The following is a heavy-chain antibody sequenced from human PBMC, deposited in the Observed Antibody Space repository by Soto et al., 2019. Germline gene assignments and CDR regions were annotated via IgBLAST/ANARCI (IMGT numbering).Heavy chain of an antibody. D-gene: IGHD2-15*01. CDR3: ARGNRHPGWNYFDY. Sequence: SETLSLTCTVSGGSISSYYWSWIRQPPGKGLEWIGYIYYSGSTNYNPSLKSRVTISVDTSKNQFSLKLSSVTAADTAVYYCARGNRHPGWNYFDYWGQGTLVTVSS. CDR2: IYYSGST. V-gene: IGHV4-59*01. J-gene: IGHJ4*02. CDR1: GGSISSYY.